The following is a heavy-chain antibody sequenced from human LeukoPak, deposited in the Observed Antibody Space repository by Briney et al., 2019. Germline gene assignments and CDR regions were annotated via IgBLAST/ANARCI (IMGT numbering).Heavy chain of an antibody. CDR3: ARDTVYYDSSGHYLNYYYGMDV. V-gene: IGHV1-18*01. J-gene: IGHJ6*02. CDR2: ISAYNGNT. CDR1: GYTFTSYG. Sequence: ASVKVSCKASGYTFTSYGISWVRQAPGQGLEWMGWISAYNGNTNYARKLQGRVTMTTDTSTSTAYMELRSLRSDDTAVYYCARDTVYYDSSGHYLNYYYGMDVWGQGTTVTVSS. D-gene: IGHD3-22*01.